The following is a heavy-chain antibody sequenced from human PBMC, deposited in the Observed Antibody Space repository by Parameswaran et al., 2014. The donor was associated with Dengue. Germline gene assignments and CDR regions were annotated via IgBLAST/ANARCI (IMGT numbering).Heavy chain of an antibody. D-gene: IGHD3-16*01. V-gene: IGHV1-69*01. CDR3: ARDWGRGLGMDV. CDR2: IIPILGTP. J-gene: IGHJ6*02. Sequence: SWVRQAPGQGLEWMGGIIPILGTPNYPQKFQGRVTVTADQSTSTAYMELNSLRSEDTAVYYCARDWGRGLGMDVWGQGTTVTVSS.